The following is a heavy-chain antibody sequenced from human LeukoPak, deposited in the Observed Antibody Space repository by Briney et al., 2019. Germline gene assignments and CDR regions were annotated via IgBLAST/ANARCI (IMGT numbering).Heavy chain of an antibody. Sequence: GGSLRLSCAASGFTFSSYGMHWVRQAPGKGLVWVSRVNSDGSTTNYADSVKGRFTISRDNAKNTLYLQMNSLRAEDTAVYYCARDGDSGVDYWGQGTLVTVSS. V-gene: IGHV3-74*01. CDR1: GFTFSSYG. CDR2: VNSDGSTT. D-gene: IGHD1-26*01. CDR3: ARDGDSGVDY. J-gene: IGHJ4*02.